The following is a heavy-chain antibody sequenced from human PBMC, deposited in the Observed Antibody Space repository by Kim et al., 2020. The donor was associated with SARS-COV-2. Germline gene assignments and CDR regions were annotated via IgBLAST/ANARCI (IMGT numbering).Heavy chain of an antibody. V-gene: IGHV4-39*02. CDR2: VYHSGTT. D-gene: IGHD3-16*01. CDR1: GGSLISTVYY. Sequence: SETLSLTCTVSGGSLISTVYYWGWLRQSPGKGLQWIGTVYHSGTTYYSPSLRSRLTMSVDTSRNHFSLHLSSVTAAATAVYYCAKASWGRAWFDPWGQGT. CDR3: AKASWGRAWFDP. J-gene: IGHJ5*02.